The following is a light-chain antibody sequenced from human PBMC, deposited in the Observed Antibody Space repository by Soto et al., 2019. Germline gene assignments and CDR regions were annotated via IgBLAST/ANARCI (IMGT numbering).Light chain of an antibody. CDR3: QSYDSSLSGWV. V-gene: IGLV1-40*01. CDR2: GNS. CDR1: SSSIGAGYD. Sequence: QSVLTQPPSVSGAPGQRVTISCTGSSSSIGAGYDVHWYQQLPGTAPKLLIYGNSNRPSGVPDRFSGSKSGTSAFLAITGLRAEDEADYYCQSYDSSLSGWVFGGGSKVTVL. J-gene: IGLJ3*02.